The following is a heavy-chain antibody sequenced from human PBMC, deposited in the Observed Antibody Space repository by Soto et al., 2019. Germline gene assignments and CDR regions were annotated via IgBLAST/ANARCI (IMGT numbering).Heavy chain of an antibody. J-gene: IGHJ4*02. D-gene: IGHD4-17*01. CDR2: ISWDGGST. Sequence: EVQLVESGGVVVQPGGSLRLSCAASGFTFDDYTMHWVRQAPGKGLEWVSLISWDGGSTYYADSVKGRFTISRDNSKNSLYLQMNSLRTEDTALYYCAKGGGTMTTLTTRHLFDYWGQGTLVTVSS. V-gene: IGHV3-43*01. CDR3: AKGGGTMTTLTTRHLFDY. CDR1: GFTFDDYT.